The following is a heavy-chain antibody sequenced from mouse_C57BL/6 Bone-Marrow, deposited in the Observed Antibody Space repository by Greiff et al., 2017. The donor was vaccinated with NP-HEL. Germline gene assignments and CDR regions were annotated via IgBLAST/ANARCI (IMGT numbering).Heavy chain of an antibody. D-gene: IGHD2-5*01. Sequence: EVQLQESGPGLVKPSQSLSLTCSVTGYSITSGYYWNWIRQFPGNKLEWMGYISYDGSNNYNPSLKNRISITRDTSKNQFFLKLNSVTTEDTATYYCARGHSNSYYYSMDDWGKGTSVTVSS. CDR2: ISYDGSN. CDR1: GYSITSGYY. CDR3: ARGHSNSYYYSMDD. V-gene: IGHV3-6*01. J-gene: IGHJ4*01.